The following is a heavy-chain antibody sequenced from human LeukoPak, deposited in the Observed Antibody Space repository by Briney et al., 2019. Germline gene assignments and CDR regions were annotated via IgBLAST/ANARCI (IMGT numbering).Heavy chain of an antibody. V-gene: IGHV3-7*01. J-gene: IGHJ4*02. CDR1: GFPFSTYW. CDR2: INQDGTEK. CDR3: ARDRYCSGGSCYGTDFDY. Sequence: GESLRLSCAASGFPFSTYWMSWVRQAPGKGLEWVANINQDGTEKYYVDSVKGRFTISRDNAKNSLYLQMNSLRAEDTAVYYCARDRYCSGGSCYGTDFDYWGQGTLVTVSS. D-gene: IGHD2-15*01.